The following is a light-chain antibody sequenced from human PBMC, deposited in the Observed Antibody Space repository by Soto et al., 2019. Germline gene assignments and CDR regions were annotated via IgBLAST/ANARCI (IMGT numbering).Light chain of an antibody. V-gene: IGLV2-14*03. CDR2: DVS. CDR1: SSDVGGY. Sequence: QSALTQPASVSGSPGQSITISCTGNSSDVGGYVSWYQQHPGKAPKLMIYDVSDRPSGVSNRFSGSKSGNTASLTISGLQAEDEAAYYCSSYTSSSTRVFGTGTKVTVL. CDR3: SSYTSSSTRV. J-gene: IGLJ1*01.